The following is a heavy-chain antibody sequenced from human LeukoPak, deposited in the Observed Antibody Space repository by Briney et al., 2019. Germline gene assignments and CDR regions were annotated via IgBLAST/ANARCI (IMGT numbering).Heavy chain of an antibody. Sequence: HPGRSLRLSCAASGFTFSSYAMHWVRQAPGKGLEWISYIRSSGSTIYYADSMKGRFTISRDNAKNSLYLQMNSLRAEDTAVYYCARMNYISSGWGAPFDYWGQGTLVTVSS. CDR3: ARMNYISSGWGAPFDY. CDR2: IRSSGSTI. CDR1: GFTFSSYA. D-gene: IGHD1-7*01. V-gene: IGHV3-48*04. J-gene: IGHJ4*02.